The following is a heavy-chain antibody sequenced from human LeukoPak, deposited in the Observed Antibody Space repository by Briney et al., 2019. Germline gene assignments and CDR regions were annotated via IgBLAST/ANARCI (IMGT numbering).Heavy chain of an antibody. CDR1: GFTFSSYG. D-gene: IGHD1-26*01. Sequence: PGGSLRLSCAASGFTFSSYGMHWVRQAPGKGLEWVAVIWYDGSNKYYAGSVKGRFTISRDNSKNTLYLQMNSLRAEDTAVYYCARGVVGAPPDYWGQGTLVTVSS. CDR3: ARGVVGAPPDY. V-gene: IGHV3-33*01. CDR2: IWYDGSNK. J-gene: IGHJ4*02.